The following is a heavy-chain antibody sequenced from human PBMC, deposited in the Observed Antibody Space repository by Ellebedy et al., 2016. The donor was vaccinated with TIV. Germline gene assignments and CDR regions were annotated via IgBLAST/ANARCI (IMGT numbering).Heavy chain of an antibody. CDR1: GFTFDDYG. CDR3: AKDMGVLVVTKGFDY. CDR2: INWNGGST. J-gene: IGHJ4*02. D-gene: IGHD3-22*01. V-gene: IGHV3-20*03. Sequence: GGSLRLXXAASGFTFDDYGMSWVRQAPGKGLEWVSGINWNGGSTGYADSVKGRFTISRDNAKNSLYLQMNSLRAEDTALYYCAKDMGVLVVTKGFDYWGQGTLVTVSS.